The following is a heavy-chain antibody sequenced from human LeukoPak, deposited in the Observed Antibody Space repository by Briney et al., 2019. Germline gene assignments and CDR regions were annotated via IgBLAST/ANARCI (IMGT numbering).Heavy chain of an antibody. CDR3: ARGTYYYDSSGYSYYFDY. CDR1: GGSISSSNYY. Sequence: SETLSLTCTVSGGSISSSNYYWGWIRQPPGKGLEWIGSIYYSGSTYYNPSLKSRVSISVDTSKNQFSLKLSSVTAADTAVYYCARGTYYYDSSGYSYYFDYWGQGTLVTVSS. J-gene: IGHJ4*02. V-gene: IGHV4-39*01. D-gene: IGHD3-22*01. CDR2: IYYSGST.